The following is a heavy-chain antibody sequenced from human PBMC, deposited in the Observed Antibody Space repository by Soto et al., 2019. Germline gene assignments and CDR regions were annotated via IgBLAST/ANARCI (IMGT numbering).Heavy chain of an antibody. D-gene: IGHD3-9*01. V-gene: IGHV4-34*01. CDR2: INHSGST. CDR3: ARGLLGLAPLQYSIYSYKDA. J-gene: IGHJ6*03. Sequence: QVQLQQWGAGLLKPSETLSLTCAVYGGSFSGYYWSWIRQPPGKGLEWIGEINHSGSTNYNPSLKSRVTISVNTSKHQFSLKLSSVTAADTAVYYCARGLLGLAPLQYSIYSYKDAWGKGTTVTVSS. CDR1: GGSFSGYY.